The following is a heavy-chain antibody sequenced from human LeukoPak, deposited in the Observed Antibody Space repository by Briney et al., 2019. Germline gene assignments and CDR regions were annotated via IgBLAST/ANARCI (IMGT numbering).Heavy chain of an antibody. J-gene: IGHJ4*02. CDR3: ARLRGGVQLWGD. Sequence: SETLSLTCTVSGGSFSSPSYFCGWIRQAPGMGLEWIATINYSGTTFYNPSLKSRLTTSVDTSNNQFSLKLSSVTAADTAVYYCARLRGGVQLWGDWGQGALVTDSS. V-gene: IGHV4-39*01. D-gene: IGHD1-1*01. CDR1: GGSFSSPSYF. CDR2: INYSGTT.